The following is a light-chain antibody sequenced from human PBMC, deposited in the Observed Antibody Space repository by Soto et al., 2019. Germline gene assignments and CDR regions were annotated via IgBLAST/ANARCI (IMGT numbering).Light chain of an antibody. J-gene: IGKJ3*01. Sequence: DIQMTQSPSSLSASVGDRVTLTCRASQGISNSLAWYQQKPGKVPKLLIYDASTLQSGVPSRFSGSGSGTDFTLTISTLQPEDVATYYCQKYKNAPFPFGPGTKVEIK. CDR1: QGISNS. CDR3: QKYKNAPFP. V-gene: IGKV1-27*01. CDR2: DAS.